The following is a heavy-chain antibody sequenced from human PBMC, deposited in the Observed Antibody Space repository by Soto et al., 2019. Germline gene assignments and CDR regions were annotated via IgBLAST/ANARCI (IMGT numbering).Heavy chain of an antibody. CDR3: AKDVELVPAAIRSYFDY. D-gene: IGHD2-2*02. V-gene: IGHV3-30*02. Sequence: GGSLRLSCAASASIFKGHGMHWVRQAPGKGLEWVAIIRFDGSDEHYGDSVEGRFTISRDNSKNMLYLQMNSLRVEDTAVYYCAKDVELVPAAIRSYFDYWGQGTLVTVSS. CDR2: IRFDGSDE. J-gene: IGHJ4*02. CDR1: ASIFKGHG.